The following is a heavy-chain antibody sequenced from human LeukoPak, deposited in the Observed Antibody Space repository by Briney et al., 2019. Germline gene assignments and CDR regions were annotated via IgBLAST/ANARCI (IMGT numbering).Heavy chain of an antibody. V-gene: IGHV3-48*01. CDR2: IGYSSSPI. CDR3: TGSFGELSFFDY. D-gene: IGHD3-10*01. Sequence: GGSLRLSCAASGFTFSDYSMNWVRQAPGKGLEGISYIGYSSSPIYYADSVKGRFTISRDNAKNSLYLQMNSLKTEDTAVYYCTGSFGELSFFDYWGQGTLVTVSS. J-gene: IGHJ4*02. CDR1: GFTFSDYS.